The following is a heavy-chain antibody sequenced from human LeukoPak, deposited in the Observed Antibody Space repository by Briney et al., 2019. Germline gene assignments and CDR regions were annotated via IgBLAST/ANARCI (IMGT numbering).Heavy chain of an antibody. J-gene: IGHJ4*02. Sequence: PGRSLRLSCAASGFTFSSYAMHWVRQAPGKGLEYVSAISSNGGSTYYADSVKGRFTISRDNSKNTLYLQMSSLRAEDTAVYYCVTRNRRYYDSSGYYPDYWGQGTLVTVSS. CDR2: ISSNGGST. V-gene: IGHV3-64D*06. CDR1: GFTFSSYA. D-gene: IGHD3-22*01. CDR3: VTRNRRYYDSSGYYPDY.